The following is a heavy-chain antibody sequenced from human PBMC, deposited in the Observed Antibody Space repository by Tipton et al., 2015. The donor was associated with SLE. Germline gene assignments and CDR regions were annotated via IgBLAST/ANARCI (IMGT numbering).Heavy chain of an antibody. J-gene: IGHJ4*02. CDR3: AREGSDYTNYPGDY. CDR2: LRYDGDNK. D-gene: IGHD4-11*01. V-gene: IGHV3-30*02. Sequence: SLRLSCAAFGFSFSSYGMHWVRQAPGKGPEWVAFLRYDGDNKVYADSVKGRFTISRDNSKNTLYLQMNGLRSEDAAVYYCAREGSDYTNYPGDYWGQGTLVTVSS. CDR1: GFSFSSYG.